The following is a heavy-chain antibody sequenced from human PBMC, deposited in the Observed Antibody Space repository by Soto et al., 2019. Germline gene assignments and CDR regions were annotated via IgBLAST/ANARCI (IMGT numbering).Heavy chain of an antibody. CDR3: ARIGYYYDSSGYPYYFDY. J-gene: IGHJ4*02. V-gene: IGHV4-39*01. CDR1: GGSISSSSYY. CDR2: IYYSGST. Sequence: ETLSLTCTVSGGSISSSSYYWGWIRQPPGKGLEWIGSIYYSGSTYYNPSLKSRVTISVDTSKNQFSLKLSSVTAADTAVYYCARIGYYYDSSGYPYYFDYWGQGTLVTVSS. D-gene: IGHD3-22*01.